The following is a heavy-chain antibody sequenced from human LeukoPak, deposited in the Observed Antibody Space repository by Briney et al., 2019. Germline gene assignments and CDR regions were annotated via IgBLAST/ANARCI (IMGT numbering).Heavy chain of an antibody. D-gene: IGHD1-26*01. CDR3: ARVPRVGATIGY. CDR1: GFTFSSYS. CDR2: ISSSGSTI. Sequence: GGSLRLSCAASGFTFSSYSMNWVRQAPGKGLEWVSYISSSGSTIYYADSVKGRFTISRDNAKNSLYLQMNSLRAEDTAVYYCARVPRVGATIGYWGQGTLVTVSS. V-gene: IGHV3-48*03. J-gene: IGHJ4*02.